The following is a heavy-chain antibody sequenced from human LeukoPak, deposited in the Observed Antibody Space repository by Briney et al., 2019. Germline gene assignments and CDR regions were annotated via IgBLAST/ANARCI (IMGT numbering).Heavy chain of an antibody. CDR1: GFTFSSYS. CDR2: ISSSSSYI. J-gene: IGHJ3*02. V-gene: IGHV3-21*01. Sequence: PGGSLRLSCAASGFTFSSYSMDWVRQAPGKGLEWVSSISSSSSYIYYADSVKGRFTISRDNAKNSLYLQMNSLRAEDTAVYYCARDSGAGAFDIWGQGTMVTVSS. CDR3: ARDSGAGAFDI.